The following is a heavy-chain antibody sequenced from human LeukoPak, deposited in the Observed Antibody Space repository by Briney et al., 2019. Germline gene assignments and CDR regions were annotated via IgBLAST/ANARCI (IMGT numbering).Heavy chain of an antibody. CDR2: INHSGST. Sequence: SETLSLTCAVYGGSFSGYYWSWIRQPPGKGLEWIGEINHSGSTNYDPSLKSRVTISVDTSKNQFSLKLSSVTAADTAVYYCARHGILRYFDWSKDTEFDPWGQGTLVTVSS. D-gene: IGHD3-9*01. V-gene: IGHV4-34*01. J-gene: IGHJ5*02. CDR3: ARHGILRYFDWSKDTEFDP. CDR1: GGSFSGYY.